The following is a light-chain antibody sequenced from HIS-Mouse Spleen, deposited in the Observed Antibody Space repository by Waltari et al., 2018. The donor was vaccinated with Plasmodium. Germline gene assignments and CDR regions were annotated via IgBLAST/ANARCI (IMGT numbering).Light chain of an antibody. CDR2: GAS. Sequence: EIVMTQSPATLSVSPGERATLSCRASQSVSSQLAWYQQKPGQAPRLLIYGASTRATGIPARFSGSWSGTKFTLTISSLQSEDFAVFYCQQYNNWSFTFGPGTKVDIK. CDR1: QSVSSQ. CDR3: QQYNNWSFT. J-gene: IGKJ3*01. V-gene: IGKV3-15*01.